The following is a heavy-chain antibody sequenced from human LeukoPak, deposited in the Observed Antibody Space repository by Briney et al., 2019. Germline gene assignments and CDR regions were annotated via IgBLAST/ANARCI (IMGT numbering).Heavy chain of an antibody. D-gene: IGHD3-10*01. CDR3: ASGNYGSGSYYSFDY. CDR2: ISAYNGNT. V-gene: IGHV1-18*01. Sequence: GASVKVSCKASGYTFTSYGISWVRQAPGQGLEWMGWISAYNGNTNYAQKLQGRVTMTTDTSTSTAYMELRSLRSDDTAVYYCASGNYGSGSYYSFDYWGQGTLVTVSS. CDR1: GYTFTSYG. J-gene: IGHJ4*02.